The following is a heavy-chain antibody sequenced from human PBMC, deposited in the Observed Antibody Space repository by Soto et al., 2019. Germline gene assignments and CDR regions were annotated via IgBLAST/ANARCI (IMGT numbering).Heavy chain of an antibody. CDR1: GFSLTNSGVG. V-gene: IGHV2-5*02. CDR3: ADRVSRSVWVVGLFYS. Sequence: QITLKESGPTLVEPTQTLTLTCSFSGFSLTNSGVGVGWFRQAPGKALECLGIIYWDNDRRYNPSLKTRLTISKVTSKNQVVLSMTYMAPVDTGTHYFADRVSRSVWVVGLFYSWGQGTPVTVS. D-gene: IGHD1-26*01. CDR2: IYWDNDR. J-gene: IGHJ5*01.